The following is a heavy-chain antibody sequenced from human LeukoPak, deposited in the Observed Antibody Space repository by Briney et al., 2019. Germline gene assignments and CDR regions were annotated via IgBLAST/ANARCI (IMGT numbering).Heavy chain of an antibody. CDR2: ISWNSGSI. CDR1: GFTFDDYA. J-gene: IGHJ6*02. V-gene: IGHV3-9*01. D-gene: IGHD6-6*01. CDR3: AKEQLVRAHYHYGMDV. Sequence: GGSLRLSCAASGFTFDDYAMHWVRQAPGKGLEWVSGISWNSGSIGYADSVKGRFTISRDNAKNSLYLQMNSLRAEDTALYYCAKEQLVRAHYHYGMDVWGQGTTVTVSS.